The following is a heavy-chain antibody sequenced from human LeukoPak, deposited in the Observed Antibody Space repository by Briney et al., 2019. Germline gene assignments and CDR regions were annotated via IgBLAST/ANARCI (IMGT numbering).Heavy chain of an antibody. J-gene: IGHJ4*02. V-gene: IGHV1-2*02. Sequence: GASVKVSCKASGYTFTGYYMHWVRQAPGQGLEWMGWINPNSGGTNYAQKFQGRVTMTRDTSISTAYMELSRLRSDDTAVYYCARPPVCSSTSCSDYWGQGTLVTVSS. CDR1: GYTFTGYY. D-gene: IGHD2-2*01. CDR2: INPNSGGT. CDR3: ARPPVCSSTSCSDY.